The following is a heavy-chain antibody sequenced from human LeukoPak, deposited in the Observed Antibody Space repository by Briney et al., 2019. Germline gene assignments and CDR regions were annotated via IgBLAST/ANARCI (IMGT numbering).Heavy chain of an antibody. Sequence: GASVKVSCKASGYTFTSYDINWVRQATGQGLEWMGWMNPNSGNTNYAQKLQGRVTMTTDTSTSTAYMELRSLRSDDTAVYYCATLPTVTRPHDYWGQGTLVTVSS. V-gene: IGHV1-18*01. CDR1: GYTFTSYD. J-gene: IGHJ4*02. D-gene: IGHD4-11*01. CDR2: MNPNSGNT. CDR3: ATLPTVTRPHDY.